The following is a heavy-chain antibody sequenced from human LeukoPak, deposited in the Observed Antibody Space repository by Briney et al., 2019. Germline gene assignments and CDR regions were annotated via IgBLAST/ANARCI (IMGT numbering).Heavy chain of an antibody. CDR1: GGSISSGDYY. CDR3: ARERSGISAPLDY. CDR2: IYYSGST. J-gene: IGHJ4*02. Sequence: SETLSLTCTVSGGSISSGDYYWSWIRQPPGKGLEWIGYIYYSGSTYYNPSLKSRVTISVVTSKNQFSLKLSSVTAADTAVHYCARERSGISAPLDYWGQGTLVTVSS. V-gene: IGHV4-30-4*01. D-gene: IGHD1-14*01.